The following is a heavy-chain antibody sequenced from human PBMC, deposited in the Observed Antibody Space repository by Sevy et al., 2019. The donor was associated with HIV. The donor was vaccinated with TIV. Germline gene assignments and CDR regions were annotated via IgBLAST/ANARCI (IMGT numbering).Heavy chain of an antibody. CDR2: ISYDGSNK. CDR3: AKDQVGFRELLSFDY. D-gene: IGHD3-10*01. Sequence: GGSLRLSCAASGFTFSSYGMHWVRQAPGKGLEWVAFISYDGSNKYYADSVKGRFTISRDNSKNTLYLQMNSLRAEDTAVYYCAKDQVGFRELLSFDYWGQGTLVTVSS. J-gene: IGHJ4*02. V-gene: IGHV3-30*18. CDR1: GFTFSSYG.